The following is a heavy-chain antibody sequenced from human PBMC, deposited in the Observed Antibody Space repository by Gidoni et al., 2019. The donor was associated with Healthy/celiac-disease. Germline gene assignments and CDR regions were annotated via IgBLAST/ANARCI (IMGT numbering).Heavy chain of an antibody. CDR1: GGSMSSYY. V-gene: IGHV4-59*01. Sequence: QVQLQQSGPALVKSSETLSLTCIVSGGSMSSYYCTWIRQPPGKGLEWIGYIYSNGKLDYNPSLKSRITISVDTSRSQFSLKFNSVTAADTAVYYCARGRTYSYYWGQGTLVTVSS. D-gene: IGHD2-21*01. J-gene: IGHJ4*02. CDR3: ARGRTYSYY. CDR2: IYSNGKL.